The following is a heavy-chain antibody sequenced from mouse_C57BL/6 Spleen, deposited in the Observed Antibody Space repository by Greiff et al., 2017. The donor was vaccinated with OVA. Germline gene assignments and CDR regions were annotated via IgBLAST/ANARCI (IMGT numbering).Heavy chain of an antibody. V-gene: IGHV2-2*01. CDR2: IWSGGST. CDR3: ARLLQLRAMDY. Sequence: VQLQESGPGLVQPSQSLSITCTVSGFSLTSYGVHWVRQSPGKGLEWLGVIWSGGSTDYNAAFISRLSISKDNSTSQVFFKMNSLQADDAAIYYCARLLQLRAMDYWGQGTSVTVSS. CDR1: GFSLTSYG. J-gene: IGHJ4*01. D-gene: IGHD1-3*01.